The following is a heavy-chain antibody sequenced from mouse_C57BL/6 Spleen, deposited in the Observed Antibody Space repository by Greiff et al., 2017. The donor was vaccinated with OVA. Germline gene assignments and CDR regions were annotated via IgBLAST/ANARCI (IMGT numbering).Heavy chain of an antibody. V-gene: IGHV1-15*01. CDR3: TRRYGNYGWYFDV. CDR2: IDPETGGT. CDR1: GYTFTDYE. Sequence: QVQLKQSGAELVRPGASVTLSCKASGYTFTDYEMHWVKQTPVHGLEWIGAIDPETGGTAYNQKFKGKAILTADKSSSTAYMELRSLTSEDSAVYYCTRRYGNYGWYFDVWGTGTTVTVSS. D-gene: IGHD2-10*02. J-gene: IGHJ1*03.